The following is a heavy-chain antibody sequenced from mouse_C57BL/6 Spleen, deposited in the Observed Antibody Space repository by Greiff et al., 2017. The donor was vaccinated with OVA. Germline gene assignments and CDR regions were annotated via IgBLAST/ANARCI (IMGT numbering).Heavy chain of an antibody. Sequence: VHLVESGAELVKPGASVKISCKASGYAFSSYWMNWVKQRPGKGLEWIGQIYPGDGDTNYNGKFKGKATLTADKSASTAYMQLSSLTSEDSAVYFCARSGNYGNSYDYAMDYWGQGTSVTVSS. J-gene: IGHJ4*01. V-gene: IGHV1-80*01. CDR1: GYAFSSYW. CDR2: IYPGDGDT. CDR3: ARSGNYGNSYDYAMDY. D-gene: IGHD1-1*01.